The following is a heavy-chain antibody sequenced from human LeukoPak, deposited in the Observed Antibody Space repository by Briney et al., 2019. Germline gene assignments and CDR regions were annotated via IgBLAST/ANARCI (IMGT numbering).Heavy chain of an antibody. CDR1: GGSFSGYY. D-gene: IGHD3-10*01. J-gene: IGHJ4*02. CDR2: INHSGST. V-gene: IGHV4-34*01. Sequence: SETLSLTCAVYGGSFSGYYWSWIRQPPGKGLEWIGEINHSGSTNYNPSLKSRVTISVDTSKNQFSLKLSSVTAADTAVYYCARGNVRGVIVKYDYFDYWGQGTLVTVSS. CDR3: ARGNVRGVIVKYDYFDY.